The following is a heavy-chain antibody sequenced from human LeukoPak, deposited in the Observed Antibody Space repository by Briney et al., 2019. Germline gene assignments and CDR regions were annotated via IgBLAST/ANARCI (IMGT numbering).Heavy chain of an antibody. D-gene: IGHD6-13*01. CDR3: AKAASSSWPSYYYGMDV. J-gene: IGHJ6*02. V-gene: IGHV3-23*01. CDR2: ITGSGGNT. CDR1: GFIFSSYS. Sequence: QTGGSLRLSCAASGFIFSSYSMSWARQAPGKGLEWVSVITGSGGNTYYADSVKGRFTISKDNSKNTVYLQMSSLRVDDTAVYYCAKAASSSWPSYYYGMDVWGQGTTVTVSS.